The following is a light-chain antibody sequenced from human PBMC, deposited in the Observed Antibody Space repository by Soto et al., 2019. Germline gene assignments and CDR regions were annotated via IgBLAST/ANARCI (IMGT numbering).Light chain of an antibody. CDR1: DSDIGGYDH. Sequence: QSVLTQPGSVSASPGQSIAISCTGTDSDIGGYDHVSWYQQHPGKAPKLLIYDVTNRPSGVSSRFSGSKAGRTASLTISGLQTEDEADYYCSSHTSSTAPVFGTGTKLTVL. CDR2: DVT. V-gene: IGLV2-14*03. J-gene: IGLJ1*01. CDR3: SSHTSSTAPV.